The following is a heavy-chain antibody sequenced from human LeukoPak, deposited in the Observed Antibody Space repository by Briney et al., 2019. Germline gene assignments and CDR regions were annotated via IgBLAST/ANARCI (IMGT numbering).Heavy chain of an antibody. CDR1: GFTFNRCG. CDR2: ITNDGSRQ. D-gene: IGHD3-10*01. Sequence: PGGSLRLSCAASGFTFNRCGMHWVRQAPGKWLEWVAVITNDGSRQYYTDSVKGRFTISRDNSENTLSLQMNSLRDEDTAVYYCVKSSGTNDYGMDAWGQGTTVTVPS. V-gene: IGHV3-30*18. J-gene: IGHJ6*02. CDR3: VKSSGTNDYGMDA.